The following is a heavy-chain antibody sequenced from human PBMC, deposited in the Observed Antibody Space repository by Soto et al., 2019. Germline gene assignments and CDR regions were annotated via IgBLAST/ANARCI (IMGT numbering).Heavy chain of an antibody. D-gene: IGHD2-8*01. CDR3: ARDAYARGSLDY. V-gene: IGHV1-69*01. J-gene: IGHJ4*02. Sequence: QVQLVQSGAEVKKPGSSVKVSCKASGGNFSTHAISWVRQAPGQGLVWMGGIIPMFNTTIAAQKFQGRVTITADEYTSTAYRELGSLRAEYKAVYYCARDAYARGSLDYWGQGTLVTVSS. CDR2: IIPMFNTT. CDR1: GGNFSTHA.